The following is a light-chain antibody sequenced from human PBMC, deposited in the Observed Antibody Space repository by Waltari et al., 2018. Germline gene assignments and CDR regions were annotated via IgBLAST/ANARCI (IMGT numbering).Light chain of an antibody. Sequence: SALTQPASVSGSPGQSITISCTGSSSDVGRHDSVSWYQDHPGQAPKVIIFDVNNRPSGVSDRFSASKSGNTASLTISGLQAEDEATYYCSSQSIDDVLIFGGGTKLTVL. CDR3: SSQSIDDVLI. V-gene: IGLV2-14*03. CDR1: SSDVGRHDS. CDR2: DVN. J-gene: IGLJ2*01.